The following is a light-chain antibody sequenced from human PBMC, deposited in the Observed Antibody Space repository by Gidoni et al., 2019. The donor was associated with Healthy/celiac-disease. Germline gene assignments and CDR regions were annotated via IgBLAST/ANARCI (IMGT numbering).Light chain of an antibody. Sequence: QSVLTQPPPVSWAPGQQVTISRTGISSNIGAGYDVHWYQQLPGTAPKLLIYVNSNRPSGVPDRFSGSKSGPSASLAIPGLQAEDEADYYCQSYDSSLSGWVFGGGTKLTVL. CDR2: VNS. J-gene: IGLJ3*02. CDR3: QSYDSSLSGWV. V-gene: IGLV1-40*01. CDR1: SSNIGAGYD.